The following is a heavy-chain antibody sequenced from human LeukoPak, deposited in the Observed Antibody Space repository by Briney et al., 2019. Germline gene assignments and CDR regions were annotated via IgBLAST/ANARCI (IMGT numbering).Heavy chain of an antibody. V-gene: IGHV3-33*06. CDR1: GFTFSSYG. Sequence: PGGSLRLSCAASGFTFSSYGMHWVRQAPGKGLEWVAVIWYDGSNKYYADSVKGRFTISRDNSKNTLYLQMNSLRAEDAAVYYCAKDSEYYYDSSGLSLSYWGQGTLVTVSS. D-gene: IGHD3-22*01. J-gene: IGHJ4*02. CDR2: IWYDGSNK. CDR3: AKDSEYYYDSSGLSLSY.